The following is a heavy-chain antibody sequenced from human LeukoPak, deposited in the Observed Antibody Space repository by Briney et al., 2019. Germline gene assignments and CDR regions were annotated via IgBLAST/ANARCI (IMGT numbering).Heavy chain of an antibody. CDR3: AVVTTAYYYYGMDV. CDR1: GYTFTSYA. Sequence: ASVKVSCKASGYTFTSYAMHWVRRAPGQRLEWMGWINAGNGNTKYSQKFQGRVTITRDTSASTAYMELSSLRSEDTAVYYCAVVTTAYYYYGMDVWGKGTTVTVSS. D-gene: IGHD1-1*01. CDR2: INAGNGNT. V-gene: IGHV1-3*01. J-gene: IGHJ6*04.